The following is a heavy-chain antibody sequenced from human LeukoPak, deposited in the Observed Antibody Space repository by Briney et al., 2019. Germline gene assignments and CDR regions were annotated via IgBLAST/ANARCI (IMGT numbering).Heavy chain of an antibody. Sequence: PSETLSLTCTASGGSISSYYWSWIRQPPGKGLEWIGEINHSGSTNYNPSLKSRVTISVDTSKNQFSLKLSSVTAADTAVYYCAVGYFDWTDWGQGTLVTVSS. D-gene: IGHD3-9*01. J-gene: IGHJ4*02. CDR3: AVGYFDWTD. CDR1: GGSISSYY. V-gene: IGHV4-34*01. CDR2: INHSGST.